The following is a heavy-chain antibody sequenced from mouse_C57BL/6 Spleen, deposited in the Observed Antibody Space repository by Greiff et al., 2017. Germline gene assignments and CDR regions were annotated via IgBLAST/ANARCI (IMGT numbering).Heavy chain of an antibody. CDR3: AREGIYYGYDDLSMDY. D-gene: IGHD2-2*01. J-gene: IGHJ4*01. CDR2: IDPNSGGT. V-gene: IGHV1-72*01. CDR1: GYTFTSYW. Sequence: QVQLQQPGAELVKPGASVKLSCKASGYTFTSYWMHWVKQRPGRGLEWIGRIDPNSGGTKYNEKFKSKATLTVDKPSSTAHMQLSSLTSEDSAVYYCAREGIYYGYDDLSMDYWGQGTSVTVSS.